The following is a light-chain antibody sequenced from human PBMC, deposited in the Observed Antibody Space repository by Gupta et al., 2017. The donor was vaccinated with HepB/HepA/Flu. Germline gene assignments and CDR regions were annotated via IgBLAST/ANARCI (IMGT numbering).Light chain of an antibody. CDR3: HQGFTTRSS. CDR2: SAS. CDR1: QSIATY. V-gene: IGKV1-39*01. Sequence: DIQMTQSPSSLSASVGDRVTITCRASQSIATYLNWYQQRPGTGKAPKLLIFSASNLQSGVPSRLSGSGSGTDFSLSIINLLREDFTTYYCHQGFTTRSSFGQGTKV. J-gene: IGKJ1*01.